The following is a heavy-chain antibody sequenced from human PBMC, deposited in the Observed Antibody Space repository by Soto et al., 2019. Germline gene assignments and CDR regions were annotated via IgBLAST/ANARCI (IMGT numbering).Heavy chain of an antibody. CDR3: TPDSDSPMIVVRFDY. J-gene: IGHJ4*01. V-gene: IGHV3-15*07. CDR1: GFTFSNDW. Sequence: EVHLVESGGGLVKPGGSLRLSCAASGFTFSNDWINWVRQAPGKGLEWVGRIKSKTDGGTTDFAAPVKGRFAISRDDSKDMVYLQMSSLNTEDTVIYYCTPDSDSPMIVVRFDYWGHGTLVTVSS. CDR2: IKSKTDGGTT. D-gene: IGHD3-22*01.